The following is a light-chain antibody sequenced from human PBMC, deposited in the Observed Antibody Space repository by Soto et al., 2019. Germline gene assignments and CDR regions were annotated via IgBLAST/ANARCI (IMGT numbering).Light chain of an antibody. CDR3: QSYDSFRT. CDR1: QAVNTR. J-gene: IGKJ1*01. Sequence: IVLTQPPATLSSFPCDRVSLSCRASQAVNTRLAWYQHKPGQAPRLLMYGESSRATGIPARFSGSGSGTDFTLTITRLEPEDFEMYYCQSYDSFRTVGQGTKVDIK. CDR2: GES. V-gene: IGKV3-20*01.